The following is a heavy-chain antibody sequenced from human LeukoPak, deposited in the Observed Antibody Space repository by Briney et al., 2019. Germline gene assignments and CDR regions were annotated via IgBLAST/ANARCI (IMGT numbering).Heavy chain of an antibody. J-gene: IGHJ4*02. CDR1: GGSISSGGYY. D-gene: IGHD6-19*01. Sequence: SETLSLTCTVSGGSISSGGYYWSWIRQHPGKGLEWIGYIYYSGSTYYNPSLKGRVTISVDTSKNQFSLKLSSVTAADTAVYYCARERQYSSGWYSPGSFNYWGQGTLVTVSS. CDR2: IYYSGST. V-gene: IGHV4-31*03. CDR3: ARERQYSSGWYSPGSFNY.